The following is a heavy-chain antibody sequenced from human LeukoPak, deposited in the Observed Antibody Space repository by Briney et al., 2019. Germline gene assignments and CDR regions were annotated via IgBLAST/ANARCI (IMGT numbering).Heavy chain of an antibody. CDR1: GFTFNNYA. J-gene: IGHJ4*02. D-gene: IGHD4-17*01. CDR3: AIFQGTYGDNDNDF. Sequence: QPGESLRLSCAASGFTFNNYAMSWVRQAPGKGLEWVSVISTSGGGTYYADSVKGRFSISRDNSKNTVYLQMSSLRAEDTAVYYCAIFQGTYGDNDNDFWGQGTLVTVSS. V-gene: IGHV3-23*01. CDR2: ISTSGGGT.